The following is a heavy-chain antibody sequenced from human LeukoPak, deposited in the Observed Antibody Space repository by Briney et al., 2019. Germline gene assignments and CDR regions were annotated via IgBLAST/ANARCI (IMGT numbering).Heavy chain of an antibody. V-gene: IGHV4-59*01. D-gene: IGHD6-19*01. CDR3: ARVELLGSSGWPFDY. Sequence: SETLSLTCTVSGGSISSYYWSWIRQPPGKGLEWLGYIYYSGSTNYNPSLKSRVTISVDTSKNQFSLKLSSVTAPDTAVYYCARVELLGSSGWPFDYWGQGTLVTVSS. CDR1: GGSISSYY. J-gene: IGHJ4*02. CDR2: IYYSGST.